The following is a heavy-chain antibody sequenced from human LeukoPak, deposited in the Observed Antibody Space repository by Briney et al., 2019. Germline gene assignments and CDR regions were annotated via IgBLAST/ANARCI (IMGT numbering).Heavy chain of an antibody. Sequence: GRSLRLSCAASGFTFSSYAMHWVRQAPGKGLEWVAVISYDGSNKYYADSVKGRFTISRDNSKNTLYLQMNSLRAEDTAVYYCAKPPRYYDFWSGYYSFPVDYWGQGTLVTVSS. D-gene: IGHD3-3*01. CDR2: ISYDGSNK. CDR3: AKPPRYYDFWSGYYSFPVDY. J-gene: IGHJ4*02. V-gene: IGHV3-30-3*02. CDR1: GFTFSSYA.